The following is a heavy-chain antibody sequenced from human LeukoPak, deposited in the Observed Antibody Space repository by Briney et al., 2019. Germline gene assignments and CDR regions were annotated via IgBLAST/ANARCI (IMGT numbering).Heavy chain of an antibody. J-gene: IGHJ4*02. V-gene: IGHV3-30*18. D-gene: IGHD5-12*01. CDR2: ISYDGSNK. Sequence: GGSLRLSCAASGFTFSSYGMHWVRQAPGKGLEWVAAISYDGSNKYYADSVKGRFTISRDNSKNTLYLQMNSLRAEDTAVYYCAKGAIVATTADYFDYWGQGTLVTVSS. CDR3: AKGAIVATTADYFDY. CDR1: GFTFSSYG.